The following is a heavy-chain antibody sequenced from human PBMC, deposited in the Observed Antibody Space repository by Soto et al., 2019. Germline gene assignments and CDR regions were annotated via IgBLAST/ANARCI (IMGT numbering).Heavy chain of an antibody. D-gene: IGHD3-10*01. CDR1: GDSISSYY. CDR3: ASVGELPVWFDP. V-gene: IGHV4-59*13. Sequence: QLQLQESGPGLVKPSETLSLTCTVSGDSISSYYWSWIRQPPGKGLEWIGYISYTGSTIYNPSLASPATISLDTSMNQVSLSLSSVTVADTAMYYCASVGELPVWFDPWGRGTLVTVSS. CDR2: ISYTGST. J-gene: IGHJ5*02.